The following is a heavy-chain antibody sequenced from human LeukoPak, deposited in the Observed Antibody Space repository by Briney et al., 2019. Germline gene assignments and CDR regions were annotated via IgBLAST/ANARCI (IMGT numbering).Heavy chain of an antibody. J-gene: IGHJ4*02. CDR2: IYHSGST. D-gene: IGHD6-13*01. Sequence: PSETLSLTCTVSGYSISSGYYCGWILHPPGQGLEGMGGIYHSGSTYYNPSLKSRVTISVDTSKNQFSLKLSSVTAADTAVYYCARAGGVAAAGTVDYWGQGTLVTVSS. CDR1: GYSISSGYY. V-gene: IGHV4-38-2*02. CDR3: ARAGGVAAAGTVDY.